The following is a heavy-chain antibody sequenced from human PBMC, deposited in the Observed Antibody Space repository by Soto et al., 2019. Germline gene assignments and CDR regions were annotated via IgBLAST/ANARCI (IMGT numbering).Heavy chain of an antibody. Sequence: GGSLRLSCAASGFTFSSYWMHWVRQAPGKGLVWVSRINSDGSSTSYADSVKGRFTISRDNAKNTLYLQMNSLRAEDTAVYYCARADTAMVQVDYWGQGTLVTVSS. V-gene: IGHV3-74*01. CDR3: ARADTAMVQVDY. CDR2: INSDGSST. CDR1: GFTFSSYW. J-gene: IGHJ4*02. D-gene: IGHD5-18*01.